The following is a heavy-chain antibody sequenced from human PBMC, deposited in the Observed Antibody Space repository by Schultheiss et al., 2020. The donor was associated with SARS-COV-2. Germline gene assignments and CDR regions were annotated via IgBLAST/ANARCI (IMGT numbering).Heavy chain of an antibody. CDR3: ARVACSGGSCYSLDY. J-gene: IGHJ4*02. V-gene: IGHV4-61*08. Sequence: SETLSLTCTVSGGSVSSGDYYWSWIRQPPGKGLEWIGYIYYSGSPNHNPSLKSRVTISVDTSKNQFSLKLSSVTAADTAVYYCARVACSGGSCYSLDYWGQGTLVTVSS. D-gene: IGHD2-15*01. CDR1: GGSVSSGDYY. CDR2: IYYSGSP.